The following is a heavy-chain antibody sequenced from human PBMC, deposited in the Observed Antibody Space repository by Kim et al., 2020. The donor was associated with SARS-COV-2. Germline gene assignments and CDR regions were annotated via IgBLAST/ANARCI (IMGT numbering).Heavy chain of an antibody. V-gene: IGHV3-21*01. D-gene: IGHD3-22*01. J-gene: IGHJ4*02. CDR1: GFTFSSYS. CDR3: AREAYYYDSSGYPTYYFDY. Sequence: GGSLRLSCAASGFTFSSYSMNWVRQAPGKGLEWVSSISSSSSYIYYADSVKGRFTISRDNAKNSLYLQMNSLRAEDTAVYYCAREAYYYDSSGYPTYYFDYWGQGTLVTVSS. CDR2: ISSSSSYI.